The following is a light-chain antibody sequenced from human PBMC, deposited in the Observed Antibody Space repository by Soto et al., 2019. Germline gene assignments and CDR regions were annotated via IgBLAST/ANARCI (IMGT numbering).Light chain of an antibody. CDR3: QYRST. CDR1: QSVSSY. Sequence: EIVLTQSPATLSLSLGERATLSCRASQSVSSYLAWYQQKPGQAPRLLIYDASNRATGIPARFSGSGPGTDFTLTISSLEPEDFAVYYFQYRSTLGQGTRLEIK. V-gene: IGKV3D-11*02. J-gene: IGKJ5*01. CDR2: DAS.